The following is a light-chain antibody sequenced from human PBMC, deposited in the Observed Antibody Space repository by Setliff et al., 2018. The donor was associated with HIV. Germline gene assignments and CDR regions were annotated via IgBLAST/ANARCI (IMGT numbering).Light chain of an antibody. CDR1: TSDVGGYNF. Sequence: SALTQPRSVSGSPGQSVTISCTGTTSDVGGYNFVSWYQHHPGKAPKLMIYDVIKRPSGVPDRFSGSKSGNTASLTISGLQAEDEADYYCSSYRSGNTLVFGTGTKVTVL. CDR2: DVI. V-gene: IGLV2-11*01. J-gene: IGLJ1*01. CDR3: SSYRSGNTLV.